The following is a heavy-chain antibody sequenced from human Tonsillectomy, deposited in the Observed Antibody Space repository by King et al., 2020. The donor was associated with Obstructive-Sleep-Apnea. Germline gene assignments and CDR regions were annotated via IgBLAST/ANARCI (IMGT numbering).Heavy chain of an antibody. Sequence: QLVQSGAEVKKPGASVKVSCKASGYTFTSYYMHWVRQAPGQGLVRMGIINPRGGRRNDAQKFKDRLTMTRDTSTSTVYMELSSLRSEDTAVYYCARDHRTVSTTYYYGMDVWGQGTTVTVSS. J-gene: IGHJ6*02. V-gene: IGHV1-46*03. D-gene: IGHD4-11*01. CDR3: ARDHRTVSTTYYYGMDV. CDR2: INPRGGRR. CDR1: GYTFTSYY.